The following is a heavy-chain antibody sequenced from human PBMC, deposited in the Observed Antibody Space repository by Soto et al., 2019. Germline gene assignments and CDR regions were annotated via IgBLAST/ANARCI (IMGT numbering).Heavy chain of an antibody. CDR2: IYYSGST. D-gene: IGHD6-13*01. J-gene: IGHJ3*02. CDR3: ARSYSSSWYPSDAFDI. Sequence: SETLSLTCTVSGGSISSSSYYWGWSRKPPGKGLEWIGSIYYSGSTYYNPSLKIRVTISVDTSKNQFSLKLSSVTAADTAVYYCARSYSSSWYPSDAFDIWGQGTMVTVSS. CDR1: GGSISSSSYY. V-gene: IGHV4-39*01.